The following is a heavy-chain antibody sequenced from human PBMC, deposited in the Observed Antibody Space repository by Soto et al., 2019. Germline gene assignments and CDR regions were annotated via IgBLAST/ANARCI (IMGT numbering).Heavy chain of an antibody. CDR2: ISSSSSYI. CDR1: GFTFSSYS. D-gene: IGHD3-3*01. J-gene: IGHJ6*02. CDR3: ARDFYDFWSGYYGGRKYGMDV. V-gene: IGHV3-21*01. Sequence: GGSLRLSCAASGFTFSSYSMNWVRRAPGKGLEWVSSISSSSSYIYYADSVKGRFTISRDNAKNSLYLQMNSLGAEDTAVYYCARDFYDFWSGYYGGRKYGMDVWGQGTTVTVSS.